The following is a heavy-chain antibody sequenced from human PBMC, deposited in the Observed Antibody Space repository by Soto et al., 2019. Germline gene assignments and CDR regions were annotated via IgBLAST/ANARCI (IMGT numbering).Heavy chain of an antibody. J-gene: IGHJ6*03. CDR2: ISAYNGNT. D-gene: IGHD5-18*01. CDR3: AWEQHLNRDYMAF. Sequence: ASVKVSCKASGYSFTSYVISWVRQAPGQGLEWMGWISAYNGNTKYAQKLQGRVTLTIDTSTSTAYMELRSLRSDDTAMYFCAWEQHLNRDYMAFWGKGSTVTVSS. V-gene: IGHV1-18*01. CDR1: GYSFTSYV.